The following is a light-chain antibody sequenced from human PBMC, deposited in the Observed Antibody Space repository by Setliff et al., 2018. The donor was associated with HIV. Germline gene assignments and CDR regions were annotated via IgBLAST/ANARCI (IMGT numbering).Light chain of an antibody. CDR3: CSYAGGDTGI. Sequence: QSVLTQPASVSGSPGHSITISCTGSSSDIGDYESVSWYQQHPGEVPKLMIYDVTKRPSGVSNRFSASKSGNTASLTISGLQAEDEAHYYCCSYAGGDTGIFGGGTKVTVL. J-gene: IGLJ2*01. CDR1: SSDIGDYES. CDR2: DVT. V-gene: IGLV2-23*02.